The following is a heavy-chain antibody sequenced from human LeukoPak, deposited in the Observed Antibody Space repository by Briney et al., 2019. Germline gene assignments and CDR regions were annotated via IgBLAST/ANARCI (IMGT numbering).Heavy chain of an antibody. V-gene: IGHV3-23*01. CDR3: AKVETAAAATLRGFDY. J-gene: IGHJ4*02. Sequence: GGSLRLSCAASGFTFSDAWMSWVRQAPGKGLEWVSSIGGSGGSTYYADSVKGRFTISRDNSKNTLYLQMNSLRAEDTAVYYCAKVETAAAATLRGFDYWGQGTLVTVSS. CDR2: IGGSGGST. CDR1: GFTFSDAW. D-gene: IGHD6-13*01.